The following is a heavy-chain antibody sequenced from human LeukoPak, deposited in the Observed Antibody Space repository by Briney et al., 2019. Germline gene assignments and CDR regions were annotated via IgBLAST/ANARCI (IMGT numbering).Heavy chain of an antibody. J-gene: IGHJ4*02. D-gene: IGHD5-18*01. CDR2: INHSGTT. V-gene: IGHV4-34*01. CDR1: GGSFNNYY. CDR3: AISTVDTVMVVRNY. Sequence: SETLSLTCAVYGGSFNNYYWGWIRQPPGKRLEWIGEINHSGTTNYNPSLKSRVTISVDTSKNQFSLKLGSATAADTAVYYCAISTVDTVMVVRNYWGQGTLVTVSS.